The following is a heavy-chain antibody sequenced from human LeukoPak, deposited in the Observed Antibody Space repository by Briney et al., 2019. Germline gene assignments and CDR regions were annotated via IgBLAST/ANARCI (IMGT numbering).Heavy chain of an antibody. CDR3: ARIRGVF. J-gene: IGHJ4*02. V-gene: IGHV3-7*01. CDR1: GFTFSSYW. CDR2: ISADGSAR. D-gene: IGHD2-8*01. Sequence: GGPLRLSCAASGFTFSSYWMNWVRQAPGKGLEWVADISADGSARFYVDSVKGRFTISRDNAKNSMYLQMNNLRVEDTVVYYCARIRGVFWGQGTLVTVSS.